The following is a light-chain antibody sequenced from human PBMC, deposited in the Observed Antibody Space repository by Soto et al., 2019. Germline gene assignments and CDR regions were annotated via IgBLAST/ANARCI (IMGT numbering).Light chain of an antibody. J-gene: IGLJ2*01. CDR1: SCDVGGYNY. V-gene: IGLV2-14*03. CDR3: SSYTSRSTLVV. Sequence: QSALTQPASVSGSPGQSITISCTGTSCDVGGYNYVSWYQQHPGNAPKVMIYDVSYRPSGVSNRFSGSKSGNPASLTNSGLQVEDEADYYCSSYTSRSTLVVFGGGTKLTVL. CDR2: DVS.